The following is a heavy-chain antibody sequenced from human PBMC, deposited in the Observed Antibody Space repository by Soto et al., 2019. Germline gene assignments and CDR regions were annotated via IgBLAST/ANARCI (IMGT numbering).Heavy chain of an antibody. V-gene: IGHV1-24*01. Sequence: GASVKVSCKVSGYTLTELSMHWVRQAPGKGLEWMGGFDPEDGETIYAQKFQGRVTMTEDTSTDTAYMELSSLRSEDTAGYYCATPPGYCSGGSCYSLSYWGQGTLVTVSS. CDR2: FDPEDGET. CDR1: GYTLTELS. CDR3: ATPPGYCSGGSCYSLSY. J-gene: IGHJ4*02. D-gene: IGHD2-15*01.